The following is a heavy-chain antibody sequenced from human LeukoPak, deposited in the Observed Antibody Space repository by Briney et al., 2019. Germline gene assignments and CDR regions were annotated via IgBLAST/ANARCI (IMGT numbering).Heavy chain of an antibody. D-gene: IGHD3-3*01. CDR3: ARGDYDFWSGYLYGMDV. CDR2: ISSSSSTI. Sequence: PGGSLRLSCAASGFTSSSYSMNWVRQAPGKGLEWVSYISSSSSTIYYADSVKGRFTISRDNAKNSLYLQMNSLRAEDTAVYYCARGDYDFWSGYLYGMDVWGQGTTVTVSS. J-gene: IGHJ6*02. CDR1: GFTSSSYS. V-gene: IGHV3-48*01.